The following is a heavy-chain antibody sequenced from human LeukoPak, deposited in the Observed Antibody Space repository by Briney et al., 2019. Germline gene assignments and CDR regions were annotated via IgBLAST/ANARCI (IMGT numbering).Heavy chain of an antibody. Sequence: PGGSLRLSCAASGFTFDDYAMHWVWQAPGKGLEWVSGISWNSGSIGYADSVKGRFTISRDNAKNSLYLQMNSLRAEDTALYYCAKDNSSGWYYFDYWGQGTLVTVSS. J-gene: IGHJ4*02. CDR2: ISWNSGSI. V-gene: IGHV3-9*01. D-gene: IGHD6-19*01. CDR3: AKDNSSGWYYFDY. CDR1: GFTFDDYA.